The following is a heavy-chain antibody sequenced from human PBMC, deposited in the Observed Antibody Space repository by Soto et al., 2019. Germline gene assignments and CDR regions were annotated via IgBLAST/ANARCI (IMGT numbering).Heavy chain of an antibody. V-gene: IGHV5-10-1*01. Sequence: AGESLKISCKGSGYSFTSYWISWVRQVPGKGLEWMGRIDPSDSYTNYSPSFQGHVTVSADKSISTAYLQWSSLKASDTAMYYCARPTDYYDQEYGMDVWGQGTTVTVSS. CDR3: ARPTDYYDQEYGMDV. J-gene: IGHJ6*02. CDR1: GYSFTSYW. D-gene: IGHD3-22*01. CDR2: IDPSDSYT.